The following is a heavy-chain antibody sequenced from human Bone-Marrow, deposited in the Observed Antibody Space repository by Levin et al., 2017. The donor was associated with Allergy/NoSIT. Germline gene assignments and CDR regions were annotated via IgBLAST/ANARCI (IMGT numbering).Heavy chain of an antibody. D-gene: IGHD1-1*01. CDR3: ARDRTISRSYFDY. J-gene: IGHJ4*02. CDR2: IAKTSSFI. Sequence: GGSLRLSCAASGFTFSSYGMNWVRQAPGKGLEWVSYIAKTSSFIYYTDSVKGRFNVSRDNEKNSVYLEMNNLRPEDTGVYYCARDRTISRSYFDYWGQGALVTVSS. V-gene: IGHV3-48*01. CDR1: GFTFSSYG.